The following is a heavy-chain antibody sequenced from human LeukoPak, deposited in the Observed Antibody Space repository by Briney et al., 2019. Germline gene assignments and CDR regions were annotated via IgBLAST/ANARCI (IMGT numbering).Heavy chain of an antibody. J-gene: IGHJ6*03. CDR3: ARSPQGYLTGYWDYYYYMDV. CDR1: GGFFSGYY. CDR2: INHSGST. D-gene: IGHD3-9*01. V-gene: IGHV4-34*01. Sequence: KPSETLSLTCAVYGGFFSGYYWSRIRQPPGEGLEWIGEINHSGSTNYNPSLKSRVTISVDTSKNQFSLKLSSVTAADTAVYYCARSPQGYLTGYWDYYYYMDVWGKGTTVTISS.